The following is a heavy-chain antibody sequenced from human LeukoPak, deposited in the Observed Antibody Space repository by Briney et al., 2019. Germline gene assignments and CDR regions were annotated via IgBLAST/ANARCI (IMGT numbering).Heavy chain of an antibody. V-gene: IGHV1-2*02. J-gene: IGHJ4*02. CDR2: INPNSGGT. CDR3: ARESEMATILPNYGDYYFDY. CDR1: GYTFTGYY. Sequence: ASVTVSCKASGYTFTGYYMHWVRQAPGQGLEWMGWINPNSGGTNYAQKFQGRVTMTRDTSISTAYMELSRLRSDDTAVYYCARESEMATILPNYGDYYFDYWGQGTLVTVSS. D-gene: IGHD5-24*01.